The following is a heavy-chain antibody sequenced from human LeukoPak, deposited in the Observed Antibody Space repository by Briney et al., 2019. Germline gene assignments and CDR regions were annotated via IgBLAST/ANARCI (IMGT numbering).Heavy chain of an antibody. V-gene: IGHV1-2*02. Sequence: ASLKVSCKASGYTFTSYDINWVRQATGQGLEWMGWINPNSGGTNYAQKFQGRVTMTRDTSISTAYMELSRLRSDDTAVYYCSSGPPQNYYDSSGPEGYWGQGTLVTVSS. J-gene: IGHJ4*02. CDR2: INPNSGGT. CDR3: SSGPPQNYYDSSGPEGY. CDR1: GYTFTSYD. D-gene: IGHD3-22*01.